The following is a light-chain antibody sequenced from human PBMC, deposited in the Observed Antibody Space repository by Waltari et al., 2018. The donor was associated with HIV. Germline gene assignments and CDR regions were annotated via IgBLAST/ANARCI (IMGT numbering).Light chain of an antibody. J-gene: IGLJ2*01. CDR3: AAWYDSLNGPV. V-gene: IGLV1-44*01. Sequence: QSGLTQAPSASGTPGQRVTISCSGSSSNIGRNTVNWYQQFPGSAPRLLIYTNDQRPSRVPDRFSGSKSGTSASLAIRGLQSEDEADYYCAAWYDSLNGPVFGGGTKLTIL. CDR2: TND. CDR1: SSNIGRNT.